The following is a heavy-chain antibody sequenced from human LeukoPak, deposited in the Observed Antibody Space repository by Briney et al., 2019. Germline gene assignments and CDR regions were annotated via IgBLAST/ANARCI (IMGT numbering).Heavy chain of an antibody. D-gene: IGHD3/OR15-3a*01. CDR2: ISWTSNT. Sequence: GGSLRLSCAASGFTFSSYSFNWVRQAPGRGLEWVSYISWTSNTYYADSVRGRFTISRDNAKNSLNLQMNNLRVDDTAVYYCARDKDYAFDIWGQGTMATVSS. V-gene: IGHV3-48*01. J-gene: IGHJ3*02. CDR1: GFTFSSYS. CDR3: ARDKDYAFDI.